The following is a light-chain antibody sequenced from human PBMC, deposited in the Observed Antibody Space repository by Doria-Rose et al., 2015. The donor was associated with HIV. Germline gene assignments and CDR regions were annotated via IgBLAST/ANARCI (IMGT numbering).Light chain of an antibody. Sequence: TQSPGTLSLSPGEGATLSCRASQSFSSTYLAWYQQKPGQALSLLIYDGSTRATGIPDRFSAGGSGPDFTLAINRLEPEDFALYYCHQYGTSWTFGQGTKVEI. CDR3: HQYGTSWT. V-gene: IGKV3-20*01. CDR2: DGS. CDR1: QSFSSTY. J-gene: IGKJ1*01.